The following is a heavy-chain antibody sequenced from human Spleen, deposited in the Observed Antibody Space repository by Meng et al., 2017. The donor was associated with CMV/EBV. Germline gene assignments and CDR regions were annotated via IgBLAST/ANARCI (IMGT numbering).Heavy chain of an antibody. Sequence: GESLKISCAASGFTFSSYWMSWIRQAPGKGLEWLGYITAGSNPIYYADSVRGRFTMSRDNAKKSLYLQMNSLRAEDTAVYYCARDWGGIDYWGQGTLVTVSS. CDR2: ITAGSNPI. CDR3: ARDWGGIDY. J-gene: IGHJ4*02. CDR1: GFTFSSYW. D-gene: IGHD2-21*01. V-gene: IGHV3-48*04.